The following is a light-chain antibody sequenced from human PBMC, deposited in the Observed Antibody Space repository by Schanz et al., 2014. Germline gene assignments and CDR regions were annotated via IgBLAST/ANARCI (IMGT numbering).Light chain of an antibody. CDR3: QQYNNWPRT. V-gene: IGKV3-15*01. Sequence: EIVVTQSPATLALSPGERASLSCRASRSISGNLAWYQQKPGQAPRLLIFGASTRATGIPPRFSGSMSGTEFTLTIDSLQSEDFAVYYCQQYNNWPRTFGQGTKVEIK. CDR1: RSISGN. CDR2: GAS. J-gene: IGKJ1*01.